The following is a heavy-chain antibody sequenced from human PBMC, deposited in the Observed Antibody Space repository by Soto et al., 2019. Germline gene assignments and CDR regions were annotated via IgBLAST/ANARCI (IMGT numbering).Heavy chain of an antibody. CDR2: INGRSNYV. D-gene: IGHD1-26*01. Sequence: GGSLRLSCVFSGFTFSTYTMNWVRQAPGKGLEWVSSINGRSNYVYYADSVKGRFTISRDNAKNSLYLQMNRLRAEDTAIYYCARQDGVVGSSSAFDHWGLGTLVTVSS. J-gene: IGHJ4*02. CDR3: ARQDGVVGSSSAFDH. V-gene: IGHV3-21*01. CDR1: GFTFSTYT.